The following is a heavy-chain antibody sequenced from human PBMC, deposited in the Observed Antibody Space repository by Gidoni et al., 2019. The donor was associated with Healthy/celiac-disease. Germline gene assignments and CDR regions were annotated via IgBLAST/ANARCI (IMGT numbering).Heavy chain of an antibody. J-gene: IGHJ3*02. Sequence: EVPLVYSCCCLVKPRVSLRLSCAASSSTFSSYSMNWVRQAPGKGLEWVSSISSSSSYIYYADSVKGRFTISRDNAKNSLYLQMNSLRAEDTAVYYCARLRGYSGYELYDAFDIWGQGTMVTVSS. CDR1: SSTFSSYS. CDR3: ARLRGYSGYELYDAFDI. D-gene: IGHD5-12*01. CDR2: ISSSSSYI. V-gene: IGHV3-21*01.